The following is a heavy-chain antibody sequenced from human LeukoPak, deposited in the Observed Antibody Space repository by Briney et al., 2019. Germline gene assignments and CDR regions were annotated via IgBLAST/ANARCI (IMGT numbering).Heavy chain of an antibody. Sequence: SVKVSCKASGGTFSSYAISWVRQAPGQGLEWMGGIIPIFGTANYAQKFQGRVTITEDESTSTAYMELSSLRSEDTAVYYCARDPDRDYSTGYWGQGTLVTVSS. V-gene: IGHV1-69*13. D-gene: IGHD4-11*01. CDR1: GGTFSSYA. CDR2: IIPIFGTA. J-gene: IGHJ4*02. CDR3: ARDPDRDYSTGY.